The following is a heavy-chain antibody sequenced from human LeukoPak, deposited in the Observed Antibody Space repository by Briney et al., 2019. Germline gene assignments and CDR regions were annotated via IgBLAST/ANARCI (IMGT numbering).Heavy chain of an antibody. J-gene: IGHJ4*02. D-gene: IGHD4-17*01. V-gene: IGHV4-59*01. CDR3: AGGDYGDTTSLDY. CDR1: GGSISSYY. CDR2: IYYSGST. Sequence: SETLSLTCTVSGGSISSYYWSWIRQPPGKGLEWIGYIYYSGSTNYNPSLKSRVTISVDTSKNQFSLKLSSVTAADTAVYYCAGGDYGDTTSLDYWGQGTQVTVSS.